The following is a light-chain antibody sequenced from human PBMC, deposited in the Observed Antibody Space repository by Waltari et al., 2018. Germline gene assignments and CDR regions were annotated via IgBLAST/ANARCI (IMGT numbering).Light chain of an antibody. V-gene: IGKV3-11*01. CDR3: QQRSNWPA. CDR2: DAS. CDR1: QRVSSY. Sequence: EIVLTQSPATLSLSPGARATLSCRASQRVSSYLAWYQQKPGQAPRLLISDASNRATGIPARFSGSGSGTDFTLTISSLEPEDFAVYYCQQRSNWPAFGGGTKVEIK. J-gene: IGKJ4*01.